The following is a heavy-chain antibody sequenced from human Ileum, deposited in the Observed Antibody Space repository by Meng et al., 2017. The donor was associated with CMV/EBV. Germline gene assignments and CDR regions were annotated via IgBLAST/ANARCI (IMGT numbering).Heavy chain of an antibody. J-gene: IGHJ6*02. D-gene: IGHD3-3*01. CDR3: ARGGDDDFWSGYYYYGMDV. V-gene: IGHV1-18*01. CDR1: GYTFTSYG. CDR2: ISAYNGNT. Sequence: SVKVSCKASGYTFTSYGISWVRQAPGQGLEWMGWISAYNGNTNYAQKLQGRVTMTTDTSTSTAYMELRSLRSDDTAVYYCARGGDDDFWSGYYYYGMDVWGQGTTVTVSS.